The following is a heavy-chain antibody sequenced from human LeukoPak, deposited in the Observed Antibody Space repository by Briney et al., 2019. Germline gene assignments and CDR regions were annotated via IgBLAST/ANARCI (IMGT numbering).Heavy chain of an antibody. CDR2: IYYSGST. D-gene: IGHD5-12*01. V-gene: IGHV4-39*07. Sequence: SETLSLTCTVSGDSISNDDYYWSWIRQPPGKGLEWIGSIYYSGSTYYNPSLKSRVTISVDTSKNQFSLKLSSVTAADTAVYYCARVPPTTHFDYWGQGTLVTVSS. J-gene: IGHJ4*02. CDR3: ARVPPTTHFDY. CDR1: GDSISNDDYY.